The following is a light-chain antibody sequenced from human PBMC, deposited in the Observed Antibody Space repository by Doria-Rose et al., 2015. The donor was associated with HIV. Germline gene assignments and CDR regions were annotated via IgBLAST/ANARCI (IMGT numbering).Light chain of an antibody. CDR1: GSNIGSNN. CDR2: KKN. V-gene: IGLV1-44*01. CDR3: ASWDDSLNGVV. J-gene: IGLJ3*02. Sequence: LTQPPSESGTPGQRVTISCSGRGSNIGSNNVNWYQQFPGAAPRLLIYKKNQRPSGVPDRFSASMSGTSASLAISGLQAEDEADYYCASWDDSLNGVVLGGGTRLTVL.